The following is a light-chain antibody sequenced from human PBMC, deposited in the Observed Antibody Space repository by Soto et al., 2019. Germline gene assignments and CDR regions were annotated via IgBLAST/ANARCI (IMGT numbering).Light chain of an antibody. V-gene: IGKV3-11*01. Sequence: IVLTQPPATLSLSPGERATLSCRAIQSVSSYLAWYQQKLGQAPRVXIYDASNRETGIPARFIGSGAGTACTRTISSLEPEDVAVDYCQQRSNWTWTFGQGTKVDIK. CDR2: DAS. CDR1: QSVSSY. J-gene: IGKJ1*01. CDR3: QQRSNWTWT.